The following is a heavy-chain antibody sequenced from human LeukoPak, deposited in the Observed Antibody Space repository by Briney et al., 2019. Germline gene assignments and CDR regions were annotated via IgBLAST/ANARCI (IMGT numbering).Heavy chain of an antibody. V-gene: IGHV4-34*01. D-gene: IGHD2-2*01. CDR1: GGSFSGYY. Sequence: PSETLSLTCAVYGGSFSGYYWSRIRRPPGKGLEWIGEINHSGSTNYNPSLKSRVTISVDTSKNQFSLKLSSVTAADTAVYYCATQPASRYWGQGTLVTVSS. J-gene: IGHJ4*02. CDR2: INHSGST. CDR3: ATQPASRY.